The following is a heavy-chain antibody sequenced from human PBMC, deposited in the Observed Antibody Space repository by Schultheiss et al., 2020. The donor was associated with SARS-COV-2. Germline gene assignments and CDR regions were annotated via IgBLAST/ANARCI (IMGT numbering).Heavy chain of an antibody. Sequence: GSLRLSCAVYGGSFSGYYWSWIRQPPGKGLEWIGEINHSGSTNYNPSLKSRVTISVDTSKNQFSLKLSSVTAADTAVYYCASEISPYSGSYYYFDYWGQGTLVTVSS. CDR2: INHSGST. CDR3: ASEISPYSGSYYYFDY. CDR1: GGSFSGYY. D-gene: IGHD1-26*01. J-gene: IGHJ4*02. V-gene: IGHV4-34*01.